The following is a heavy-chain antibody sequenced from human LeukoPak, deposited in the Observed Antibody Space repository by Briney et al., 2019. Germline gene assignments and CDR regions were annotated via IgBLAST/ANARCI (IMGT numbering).Heavy chain of an antibody. V-gene: IGHV4-34*01. CDR3: ATEACSTTSCYPWFDP. CDR1: GGSFSGYY. Sequence: PSETLSLTCAVYGGSFSGYYWSWIRQPPGKGLEWIGEINHSGSTNYNPPLKSRVTISVDTSKNQFSLELSSVTAADTAVYYCATEACSTTSCYPWFDPWGQGTLVTVSS. CDR2: INHSGST. D-gene: IGHD2-2*01. J-gene: IGHJ5*02.